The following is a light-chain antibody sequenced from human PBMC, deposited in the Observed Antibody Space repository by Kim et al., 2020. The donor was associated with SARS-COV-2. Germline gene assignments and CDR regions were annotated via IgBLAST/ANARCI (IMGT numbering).Light chain of an antibody. CDR2: RNN. Sequence: PGQRVTISCSGSSSNIGSNYVYWYQQLPGTAPKLLIYRNNQRPSGVPDRFSGSKSGTSASLAISGLRSEDEADYYCAAWDDSFWVFGGGTQLTVL. CDR3: AAWDDSFWV. V-gene: IGLV1-47*01. CDR1: SSNIGSNY. J-gene: IGLJ3*02.